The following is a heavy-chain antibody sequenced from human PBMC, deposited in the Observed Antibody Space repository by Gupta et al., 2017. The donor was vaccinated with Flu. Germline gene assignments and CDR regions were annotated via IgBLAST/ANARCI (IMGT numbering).Heavy chain of an antibody. V-gene: IGHV1-69*01. CDR3: ARGRYSGKYGADAY. Sequence: QVQVVQSGAEVKKPGSSVRVSCKASGDTFSNYEINWARQAPGQGLECMGGVIPVLGRRNYAQKFQGRITITVDETTATAYMELSSLKSEDTAVYYCARGRYSGKYGADAYWGQGTLVTVSS. J-gene: IGHJ4*02. CDR1: GDTFSNYE. CDR2: VIPVLGRR. D-gene: IGHD1-26*01.